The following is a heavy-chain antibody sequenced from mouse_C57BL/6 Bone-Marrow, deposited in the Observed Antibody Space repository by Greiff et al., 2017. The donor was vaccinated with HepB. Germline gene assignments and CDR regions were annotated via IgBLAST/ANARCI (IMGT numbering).Heavy chain of an antibody. J-gene: IGHJ4*01. CDR1: GFTFSSYG. V-gene: IGHV5-6*01. CDR3: ARHSPNYYGSSFEAMDY. D-gene: IGHD1-1*01. Sequence: EVKLMESGGDLVKPGGSLKLSCAASGFTFSSYGMSWVRQTPDKRLEWVATISSGGSYTYYPDSVKGRFTISRDNAKNTLYLQMSSLKSEDTAMYYCARHSPNYYGSSFEAMDYWGQGTSVTVSS. CDR2: ISSGGSYT.